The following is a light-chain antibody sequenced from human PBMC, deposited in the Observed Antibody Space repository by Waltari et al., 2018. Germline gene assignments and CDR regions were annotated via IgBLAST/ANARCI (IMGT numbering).Light chain of an antibody. J-gene: IGKJ1*01. Sequence: EIVLTQSPATLSVSPGERATLSCRASQSVSTKVAWYQQRPGQAPRLLIYAASSRATGVPARFGGSGSETDFTLTSSGLQSEDFAVYYCQHYEGWPPWTFGQGTKV. CDR1: QSVSTK. CDR3: QHYEGWPPWT. V-gene: IGKV3-15*01. CDR2: AAS.